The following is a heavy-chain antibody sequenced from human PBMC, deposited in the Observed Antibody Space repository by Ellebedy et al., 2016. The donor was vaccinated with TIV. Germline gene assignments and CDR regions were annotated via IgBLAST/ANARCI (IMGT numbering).Heavy chain of an antibody. J-gene: IGHJ5*02. CDR2: IYYSGST. CDR1: GGSISSGGYY. CDR3: ARGTFRWFDP. D-gene: IGHD3-16*01. Sequence: MPSETLSLTCTVSGGSISSGGYYWSWIRQHPGKGLEWIGYIYYSGSTYYNPSLKSRVTITVDTSKNQFSLKLSSVTAADTAVYYCARGTFRWFDPWGQGTLVTVSS. V-gene: IGHV4-30-4*08.